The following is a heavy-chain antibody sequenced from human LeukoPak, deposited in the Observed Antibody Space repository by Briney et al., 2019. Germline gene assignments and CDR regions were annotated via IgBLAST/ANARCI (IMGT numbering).Heavy chain of an antibody. Sequence: SETLSLTCTVSGGSISSYYWSWIRQPPGKGLEWIGYIYYSGSTNYNPSLKSRVTISVDTSKNQFSLKLSSVTAADTAVYYCARDRSSGYDVPVYHYYGMDVWGQGTTVTVSS. CDR1: GGSISSYY. D-gene: IGHD5-12*01. CDR2: IYYSGST. V-gene: IGHV4-59*01. J-gene: IGHJ6*02. CDR3: ARDRSSGYDVPVYHYYGMDV.